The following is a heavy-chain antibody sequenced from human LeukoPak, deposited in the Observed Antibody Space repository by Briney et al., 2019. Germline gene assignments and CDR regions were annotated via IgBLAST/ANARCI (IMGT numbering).Heavy chain of an antibody. CDR3: ARGLYYDILTGYYGENLDY. J-gene: IGHJ4*02. CDR1: DYSISSGYY. CDR2: INHSGST. D-gene: IGHD3-9*01. V-gene: IGHV4-38-2*02. Sequence: SETLSLTCIVSDYSISSGYYWAWIRQPPGKGLEWIGEINHSGSTNYNPSLKSRVTISVDTSKNQFSLKLSSVTAAGRAVYYCARGLYYDILTGYYGENLDYWGQGTLVTVSS.